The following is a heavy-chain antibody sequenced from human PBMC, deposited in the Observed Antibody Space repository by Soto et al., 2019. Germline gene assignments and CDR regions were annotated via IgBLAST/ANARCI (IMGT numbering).Heavy chain of an antibody. J-gene: IGHJ4*02. V-gene: IGHV4-34*01. CDR2: IYYSGST. CDR3: AREYESSPTD. CDR1: GGSFSGYY. D-gene: IGHD6-13*01. Sequence: SETLSLTCAVYGGSFSGYYWSWIRRPPGKGLEWIASIYYSGSTYYNPSLKSRATISVDTSKNQFSLKLTSVTAADTAVYYCAREYESSPTDWGQGTLVTVSS.